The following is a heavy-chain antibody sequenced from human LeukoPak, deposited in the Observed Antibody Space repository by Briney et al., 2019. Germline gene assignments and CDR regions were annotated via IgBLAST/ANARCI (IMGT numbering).Heavy chain of an antibody. CDR1: GYSISSGYY. CDR3: AQSPTGSRGRLDY. Sequence: PSETLSLTSSVSGYSISSGYYWGWIRQPPGKGLEWVSGISGSGSNTYYADSVRGPFTISRDNSKNTVYLQMNSLRAEDTAIYYCAQSPTGSRGRLDYWGQGTLVTVSS. D-gene: IGHD1-26*01. J-gene: IGHJ4*02. CDR2: ISGSGSNT. V-gene: IGHV3-23*01.